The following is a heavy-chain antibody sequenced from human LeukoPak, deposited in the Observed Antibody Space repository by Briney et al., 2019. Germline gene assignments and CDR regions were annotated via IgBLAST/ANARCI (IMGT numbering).Heavy chain of an antibody. V-gene: IGHV3-21*06. Sequence: GGSLRLSCAASGFPLSSYTMNWVRQAPGKGLEWVSSISSGGSYIYYADSVKGRFTISRDIAKNSMYLQLNSLRAADTAVYYCAREKARGDYWGQGTLVTVSS. CDR1: GFPLSSYT. CDR3: AREKARGDY. CDR2: ISSGGSYI. J-gene: IGHJ4*02.